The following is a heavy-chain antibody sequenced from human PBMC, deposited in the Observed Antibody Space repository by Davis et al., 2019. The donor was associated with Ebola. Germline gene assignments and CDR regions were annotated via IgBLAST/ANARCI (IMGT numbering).Heavy chain of an antibody. CDR2: IKHDGSEK. Sequence: GESLKISCAASGFTFSSYWMSWVRQAPGKGLEWVANIKHDGSEKYSVDSWKGRFTISRDNAKNSLYLQMNSLRAEATAVYYCARVKGDYDFWSGYYYYYYYGMDVWGQGTTVTVSS. CDR1: GFTFSSYW. J-gene: IGHJ6*02. CDR3: ARVKGDYDFWSGYYYYYYYGMDV. D-gene: IGHD3-3*01. V-gene: IGHV3-7*03.